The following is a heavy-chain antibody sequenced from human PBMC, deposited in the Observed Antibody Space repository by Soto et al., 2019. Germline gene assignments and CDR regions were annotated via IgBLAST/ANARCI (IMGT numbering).Heavy chain of an antibody. V-gene: IGHV3-48*01. J-gene: IGHJ6*02. CDR1: GFTFSSYS. CDR2: ISSGSGTT. D-gene: IGHD3-10*01. Sequence: EVQLVESGGGLVQPGGSLRLSCAVSGFTFSSYSMNWVRQAPGKGLEWVSYISSGSGTTYYADSVKGRFSMSRDNANNSLYLQMNSLRVEDTAVYYCAKIGTYLRMDVWGQGTTVTVSS. CDR3: AKIGTYLRMDV.